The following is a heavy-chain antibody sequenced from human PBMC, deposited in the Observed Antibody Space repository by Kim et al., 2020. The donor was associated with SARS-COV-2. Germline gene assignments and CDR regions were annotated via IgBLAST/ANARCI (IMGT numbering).Heavy chain of an antibody. CDR3: AKPSYGSGSYFSPHPFDY. V-gene: IGHV3-23*01. Sequence: KGRFTISRDNSKNTLYLQMNSLRAEDTAVYYCAKPSYGSGSYFSPHPFDYWGQGTLVTVSS. J-gene: IGHJ4*02. D-gene: IGHD3-10*01.